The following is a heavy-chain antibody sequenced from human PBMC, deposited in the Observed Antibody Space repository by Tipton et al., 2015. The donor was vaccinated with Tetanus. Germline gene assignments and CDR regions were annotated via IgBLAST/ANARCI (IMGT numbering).Heavy chain of an antibody. J-gene: IGHJ4*02. Sequence: AASGFTFSSYAMSWVRQAPGKGLEWVSAISGSGGSTYYADSVKGRFTISRDNSKNTLYLQMNSLRAEDTTVYYCAKVIDYYDSSGYLDYWGQGTLVTVSS. V-gene: IGHV3-23*01. D-gene: IGHD3-22*01. CDR3: AKVIDYYDSSGYLDY. CDR2: ISGSGGST. CDR1: GFTFSSYA.